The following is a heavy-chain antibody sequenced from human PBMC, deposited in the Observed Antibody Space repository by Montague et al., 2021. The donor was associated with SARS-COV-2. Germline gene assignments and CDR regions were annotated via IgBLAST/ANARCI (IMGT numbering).Heavy chain of an antibody. J-gene: IGHJ4*02. CDR3: ARDRGTQYGDFPYDY. CDR1: GFTFSSYW. CDR2: ITSDGSST. V-gene: IGHV3-74*01. Sequence: SLRLSCAASGFTFSSYWMHWVRQAPGKGLVWVSRITSDGSSTSCADSVKGRFTISRDNAKNTLYLQMNSLRAEDTAVYSCARDRGTQYGDFPYDYWGQGTLVTVSS. D-gene: IGHD4-17*01.